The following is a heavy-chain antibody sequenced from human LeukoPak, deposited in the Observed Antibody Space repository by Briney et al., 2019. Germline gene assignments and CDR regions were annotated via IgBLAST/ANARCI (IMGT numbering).Heavy chain of an antibody. CDR2: IRSKSDGGAI. D-gene: IGHD3-16*01. Sequence: GGSLRLSCAASGLTFSNAWMSWVRQAPGKGLEWVGRIRSKSDGGAIDYAAPVKGRFTVSRDDSKDTLYLQMNSLKTEDTAVYYCTTGRSGSPFGYWGQGTLVTVSS. CDR3: TTGRSGSPFGY. J-gene: IGHJ4*02. V-gene: IGHV3-15*01. CDR1: GLTFSNAW.